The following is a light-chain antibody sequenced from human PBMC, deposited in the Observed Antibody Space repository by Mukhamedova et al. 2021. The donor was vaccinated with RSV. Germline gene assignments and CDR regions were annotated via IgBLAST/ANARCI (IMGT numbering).Light chain of an antibody. J-gene: IGKJ2*01. Sequence: APRLLIYGASIRATGIPARFSGSGSGTAFTLTISILQSEDFAVYYCQQYNNWRRATVGQGSKREI. CDR3: QQYNNWRRAT. V-gene: IGKV3D-15*03. CDR2: GAS.